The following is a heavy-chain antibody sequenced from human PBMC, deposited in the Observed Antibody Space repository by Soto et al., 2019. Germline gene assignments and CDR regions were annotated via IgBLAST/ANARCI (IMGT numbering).Heavy chain of an antibody. D-gene: IGHD4-4*01. CDR1: GFTFSDYY. V-gene: IGHV3-11*06. CDR3: ARLADCSNNICSYGMDV. J-gene: IGHJ6*02. Sequence: QVHLVESGGGLVKPGGSLRLSCAASGFTFSDYYMSWVRQAPGKGLEWVSYISSISTYANYADSVKGRFTISRDNAKNSLDLQMKSLRDDDTARYYCARLADCSNNICSYGMDVWGQGTTVTVSS. CDR2: ISSISTYA.